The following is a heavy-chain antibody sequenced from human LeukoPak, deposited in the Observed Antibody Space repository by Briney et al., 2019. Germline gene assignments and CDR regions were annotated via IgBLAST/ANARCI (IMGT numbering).Heavy chain of an antibody. CDR2: ISSSGGST. V-gene: IGHV3-23*01. CDR3: ASYLYSNGGY. CDR1: GFTFSSYS. Sequence: GGSLRLSCAASGFTFSSYSMSWVRQAPGKGLEWVSAISSSGGSTDYTDSVKGRFTISRDNSKNTLYLQMNSLRAEDTAVYYCASYLYSNGGYWGQGTLVTVSS. J-gene: IGHJ4*02. D-gene: IGHD4-11*01.